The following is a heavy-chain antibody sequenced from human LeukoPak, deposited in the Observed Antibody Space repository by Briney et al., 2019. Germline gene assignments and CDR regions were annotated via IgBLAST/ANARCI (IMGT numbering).Heavy chain of an antibody. CDR3: ARDQVPAAMWDYYYYGMDV. V-gene: IGHV3-33*08. CDR1: AFIFSGHW. CDR2: IWYDGSNK. Sequence: PGGSLRLSCEGSAFIFSGHWMNWVRQTPGKGLEWVAVIWYDGSNKYYADSVKGRFTISRDNSKNTLYLQMNSLRAEDTAVYYCARDQVPAAMWDYYYYGMDVWGQGTTVTVSS. D-gene: IGHD2-2*01. J-gene: IGHJ6*02.